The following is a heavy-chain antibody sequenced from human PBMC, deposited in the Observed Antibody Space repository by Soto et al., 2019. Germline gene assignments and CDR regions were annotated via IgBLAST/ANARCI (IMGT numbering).Heavy chain of an antibody. Sequence: ASVKVSCKASGATFSISVFSWVRQAPGQGLEWMGWISAYNGNTNYAQKLQGRVTMTTDTSTSTAYMELRSLRSDDTAVYYCARLYPKTYYYDSSGYADYWGQGTLVTVSS. D-gene: IGHD3-22*01. J-gene: IGHJ4*02. CDR2: ISAYNGNT. CDR1: GATFSISV. CDR3: ARLYPKTYYYDSSGYADY. V-gene: IGHV1-18*01.